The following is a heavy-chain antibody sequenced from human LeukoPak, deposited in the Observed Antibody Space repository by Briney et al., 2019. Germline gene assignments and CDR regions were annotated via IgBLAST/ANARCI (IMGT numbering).Heavy chain of an antibody. CDR1: GFTFSSYA. CDR2: ISYDGSNK. D-gene: IGHD3-9*01. Sequence: PGGSLRLSCAASGFTFSSYAMHWVRQAPGKGLEWGAVISYDGSNKYYADSVKGRFTISRDNSKNTLYLQMNSLRAEDTAVYYCARDLMRSTFYGMDVWGQGTTVTVSS. V-gene: IGHV3-30-3*01. CDR3: ARDLMRSTFYGMDV. J-gene: IGHJ6*02.